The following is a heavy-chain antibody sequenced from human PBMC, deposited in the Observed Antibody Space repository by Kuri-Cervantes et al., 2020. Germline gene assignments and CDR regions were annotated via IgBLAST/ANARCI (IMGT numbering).Heavy chain of an antibody. CDR1: GFTFSNSD. D-gene: IGHD6-6*01. V-gene: IGHV3-19*01. CDR3: ARDGGIAARSLELDV. CDR2: VSWNGSRT. Sequence: GGSLRLSCAASGFTFSNSDMNWVRQAPGKGLEWVSGVSWNGSRTHYADSVKDRFIISRDNSRNFLYLQMNSLRVEDTAVYYCARDGGIAARSLELDVWGKGTTVTVSS. J-gene: IGHJ6*04.